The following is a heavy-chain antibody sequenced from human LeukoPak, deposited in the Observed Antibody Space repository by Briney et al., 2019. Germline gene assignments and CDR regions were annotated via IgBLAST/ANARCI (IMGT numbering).Heavy chain of an antibody. CDR1: GGSISGSTYY. D-gene: IGHD6-19*01. CDR2: IYTSGST. J-gene: IGHJ5*02. V-gene: IGHV4-61*09. CDR3: ASTIAVAGTRGWFDP. Sequence: PSETLSLSCTVSGGSISGSTYYWSWIRQPAGKGLEWIGHIYTSGSTNYNPSLKSRVTISVDTSKNQFSLKLSSVTAADTAVYYCASTIAVAGTRGWFDPWGQGTLVTVSS.